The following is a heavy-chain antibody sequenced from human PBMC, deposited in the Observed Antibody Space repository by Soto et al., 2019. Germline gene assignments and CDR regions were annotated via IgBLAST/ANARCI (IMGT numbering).Heavy chain of an antibody. Sequence: QVLLDESGPGLVKPSQTLSLTCTVSGGSVSRGYHYWSWIRQPPGKGLEWIGYVSYSGSTYYNPSLGSRVTISTDTSQNQFSLKLHPVTASAAAVYVCATESLGSSPIPFDVWGQGDLVSVSS. J-gene: IGHJ4*02. CDR1: GGSVSRGYHY. CDR2: VSYSGST. D-gene: IGHD3-10*01. V-gene: IGHV4-30-4*01. CDR3: ATESLGSSPIPFDV.